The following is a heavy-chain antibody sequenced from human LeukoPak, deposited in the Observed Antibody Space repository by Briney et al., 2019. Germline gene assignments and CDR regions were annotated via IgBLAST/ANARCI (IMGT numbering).Heavy chain of an antibody. Sequence: SETLSLTCSVSGGSISGDGYHWGWIRRPPGKGLEWIGSIHYSGSTCYKTSLKSRVTVDVDTSKNQFSLKLSSVTAADTAVYYCARTSHSGYMVRGVLYYGMDVWGQGTTVTVSS. CDR1: GGSISGDGYH. V-gene: IGHV4-39*01. CDR2: IHYSGST. CDR3: ARTSHSGYMVRGVLYYGMDV. D-gene: IGHD3-10*01. J-gene: IGHJ6*02.